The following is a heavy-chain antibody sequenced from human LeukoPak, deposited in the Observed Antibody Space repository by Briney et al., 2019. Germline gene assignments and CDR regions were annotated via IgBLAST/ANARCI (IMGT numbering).Heavy chain of an antibody. CDR2: IYYSGST. D-gene: IGHD6-13*01. CDR1: GGSISSGDYY. V-gene: IGHV4-31*03. J-gene: IGHJ3*02. Sequence: SETLSLTCTVSGGSISSGDYYWSWIRQPPGKGLEWIGYIYYSGSTYYNPSLKSRVTISVDTSKNQFSLKLSSVTAADTAVYYCATSTVGQQLVLNDAFDIWGQGTMVTVSS. CDR3: ATSTVGQQLVLNDAFDI.